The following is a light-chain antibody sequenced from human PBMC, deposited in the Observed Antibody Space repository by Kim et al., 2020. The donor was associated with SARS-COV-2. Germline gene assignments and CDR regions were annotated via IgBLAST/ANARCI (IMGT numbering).Light chain of an antibody. Sequence: ASVEARVTIACRASQSFTMWLAWYQQKPGKAPKLLIYTASTLQGGVPSRFSGSGSGTNFSLTISSLQPDDFATYYWQQYNSAPYNFGQGTKLEIK. J-gene: IGKJ2*01. CDR2: TAS. CDR3: QQYNSAPYN. CDR1: QSFTMW. V-gene: IGKV1-5*01.